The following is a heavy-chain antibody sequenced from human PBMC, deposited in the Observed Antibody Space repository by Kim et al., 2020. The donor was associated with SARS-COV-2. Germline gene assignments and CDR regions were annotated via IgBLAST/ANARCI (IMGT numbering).Heavy chain of an antibody. CDR2: ISTYNGNT. J-gene: IGHJ4*02. Sequence: ASVKVSCKASGYTFTSYGISWVRQAPGQGLEWMGWISTYNGNTNYAQNVQGRVSMTTDTSTTTAYMELRSLRSDDTAVYYCARCHYYASGSYYKVDYFDYWGQGTLVTVSS. D-gene: IGHD3-10*01. V-gene: IGHV1-18*01. CDR3: ARCHYYASGSYYKVDYFDY. CDR1: GYTFTSYG.